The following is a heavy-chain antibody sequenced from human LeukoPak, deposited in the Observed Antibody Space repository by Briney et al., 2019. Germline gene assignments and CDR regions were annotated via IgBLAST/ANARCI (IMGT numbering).Heavy chain of an antibody. J-gene: IGHJ4*02. CDR2: IYPADSTA. D-gene: IGHD5-12*01. CDR1: GYSFTTYW. V-gene: IGHV5-51*01. Sequence: GESLKISCKASGYSFTTYWIGWVRQVPGKGLEWVGIIYPADSTAKYSPSFQGQVTISVDKSISTAYLQWSRLEASDTAVFYCARHPKSGYTGYESGYWGQGTLVTVSS. CDR3: ARHPKSGYTGYESGY.